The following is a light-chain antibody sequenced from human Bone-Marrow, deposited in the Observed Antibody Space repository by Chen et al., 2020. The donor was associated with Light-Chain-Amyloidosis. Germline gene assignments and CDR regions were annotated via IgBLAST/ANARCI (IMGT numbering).Light chain of an antibody. V-gene: IGKV3-11*01. J-gene: IGKJ1*01. CDR2: DAS. CDR3: QQRSNWPQRT. CDR1: QSVRRY. Sequence: DIVLTQSPATLSLSPGERATLSCRASQSVRRYLDWYQQKPGQAPRLLIDDASNRASGLPARFSGSGSGTDFTLTISSLEPEDVAVYYCQQRSNWPQRTFGQGTKVEIK.